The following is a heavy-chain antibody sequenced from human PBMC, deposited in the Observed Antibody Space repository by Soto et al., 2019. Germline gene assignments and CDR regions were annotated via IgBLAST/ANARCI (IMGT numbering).Heavy chain of an antibody. CDR3: TTSGYCSSTSCADYYYYYGMDV. J-gene: IGHJ6*02. Sequence: KSGGSLRLSCAASGFTFSNAWMSWVRQAPGKGLEWVGRIKSKTDGGTTDYAAPVKGRFTISRDDSKNTLYLQMNSLKTEDTAVYYCTTSGYCSSTSCADYYYYYGMDVWGQGTTVTVSS. V-gene: IGHV3-15*01. CDR2: IKSKTDGGTT. D-gene: IGHD2-2*01. CDR1: GFTFSNAW.